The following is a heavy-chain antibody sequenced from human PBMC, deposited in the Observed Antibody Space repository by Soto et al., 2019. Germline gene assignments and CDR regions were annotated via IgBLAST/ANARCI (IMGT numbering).Heavy chain of an antibody. CDR3: ASSIVATIGGMDV. CDR2: IYYSGSS. CDR1: GGSLSRGVYY. V-gene: IGHV4-30-4*01. J-gene: IGHJ6*02. D-gene: IGHD5-12*01. Sequence: TLSLPCPVSGGSLSRGVYYWSWIRPPPGQGLEYIGYIYYSGSSHYNPSLKSRVTISLDTSRNQFSLKLSSVTAADTAVYYCASSIVATIGGMDVWGQGTTVTVSS.